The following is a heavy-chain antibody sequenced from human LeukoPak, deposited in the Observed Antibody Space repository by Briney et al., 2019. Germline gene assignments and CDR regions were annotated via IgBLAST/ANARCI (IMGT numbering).Heavy chain of an antibody. J-gene: IGHJ2*01. Sequence: ASVQVSCKASGYTFTGYYMHWVRQAPGQGLEWMGWINPNSGGTNYAQKFQGWVTMTRDTSISTAYMELSRLRADDTAVYYCARASGEPSRYFDLWGRGTLVTVSS. CDR3: ARASGEPSRYFDL. D-gene: IGHD3-10*01. CDR2: INPNSGGT. CDR1: GYTFTGYY. V-gene: IGHV1-2*04.